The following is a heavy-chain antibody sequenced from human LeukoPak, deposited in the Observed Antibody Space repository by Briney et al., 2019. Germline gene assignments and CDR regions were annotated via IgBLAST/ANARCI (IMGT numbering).Heavy chain of an antibody. D-gene: IGHD6-19*01. Sequence: SETLSLTCTVSGGSINSSSYYWGWIRQPPGKGLEWIGSIYYSGSTYYKPSLKSRVTISVDMSKNQFSLRLTSVTAADTAVYYCARRSSSAWVFDYWGQGTLVTVSS. V-gene: IGHV4-39*01. J-gene: IGHJ4*02. CDR2: IYYSGST. CDR3: ARRSSSAWVFDY. CDR1: GGSINSSSYY.